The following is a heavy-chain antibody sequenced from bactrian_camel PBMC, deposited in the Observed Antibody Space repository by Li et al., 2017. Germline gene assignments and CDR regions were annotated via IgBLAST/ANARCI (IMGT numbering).Heavy chain of an antibody. D-gene: IGHD5*01. Sequence: HVQLVESGGGLVQPGGSLTLSCAASGFTFAFTNDWMHWIRLVPGKGLEWLTGIWTGDGTTLSADSVKGRFTISRDDGRDTLYLQLAGLKTEDTAMYYCTTAAVGRVPAEWGRGTQVTVS. CDR2: IWTGDGTT. CDR1: GFTFAFTNDW. V-gene: IGHV3S1*01. CDR3: TTAAVGRVPAE. J-gene: IGHJ4*01.